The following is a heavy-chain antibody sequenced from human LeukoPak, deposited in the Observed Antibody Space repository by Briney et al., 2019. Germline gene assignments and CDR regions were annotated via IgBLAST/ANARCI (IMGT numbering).Heavy chain of an antibody. CDR1: GFTFSNYA. Sequence: GGSLGLSCVASGFTFSNYAMSWVRQAPGKRLEWVSAVTGSGGSTYYADSVKGRFTISRDNSRNTLFLQMNSLRAEDTAVYYCAKWGDFDILTGYYVSDFWGQGTLVTVSS. CDR2: VTGSGGST. CDR3: AKWGDFDILTGYYVSDF. J-gene: IGHJ4*02. D-gene: IGHD3-9*01. V-gene: IGHV3-23*01.